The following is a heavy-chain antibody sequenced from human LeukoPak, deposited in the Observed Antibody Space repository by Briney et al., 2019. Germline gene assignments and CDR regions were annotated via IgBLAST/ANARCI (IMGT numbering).Heavy chain of an antibody. CDR2: INPNSGGT. D-gene: IGHD6-6*01. J-gene: IGHJ4*02. CDR3: ARVRSSSSKPRDY. V-gene: IGHV1-2*02. CDR1: GYTFTGYY. Sequence: ASVKVSCKASGYTFTGYYMHWVRQAPGQGLEWMGWINPNSGGTNYAQKFQGRVTMTRDTSISTAYMELSRLRSDDPAVYYCARVRSSSSKPRDYWGQGTLVTVSS.